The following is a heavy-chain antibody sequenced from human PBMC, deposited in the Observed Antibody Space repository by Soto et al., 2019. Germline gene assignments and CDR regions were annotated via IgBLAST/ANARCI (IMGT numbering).Heavy chain of an antibody. Sequence: ASVKVSCKASGYTFTSYAMHWVRQAPGQRLEWMGWINAGNGNTKYSQKFQGRVTITRDTSASTGYMELSSLRSEDTAVYYCARDLAKDCSSTSCYRLGAFDIWGQGTMVTVS. V-gene: IGHV1-3*01. D-gene: IGHD2-2*01. J-gene: IGHJ3*02. CDR1: GYTFTSYA. CDR2: INAGNGNT. CDR3: ARDLAKDCSSTSCYRLGAFDI.